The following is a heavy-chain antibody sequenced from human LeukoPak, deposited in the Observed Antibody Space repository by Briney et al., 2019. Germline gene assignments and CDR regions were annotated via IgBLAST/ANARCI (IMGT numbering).Heavy chain of an antibody. Sequence: ASVKVSCKVSGDSLTELSMHWVRQAPGQGLEWMGGFDAEQGEIIYAQEFQGRVTMTEDTSTNTAYMELSSLTSADTAVYYCATDSRYFDTNRYFDPWGQGTLITVSS. J-gene: IGHJ5*02. CDR2: FDAEQGEI. CDR1: GDSLTELS. D-gene: IGHD3-22*01. V-gene: IGHV1-24*01. CDR3: ATDSRYFDTNRYFDP.